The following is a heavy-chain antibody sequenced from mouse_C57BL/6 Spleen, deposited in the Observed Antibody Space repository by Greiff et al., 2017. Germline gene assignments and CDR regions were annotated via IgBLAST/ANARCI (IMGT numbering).Heavy chain of an antibody. J-gene: IGHJ1*03. CDR3: ASADGYYLHWYFDV. Sequence: VQLKESGGGLVKPGGSLKLSCAASGFTFSSYAMSWVRQTPEKRLEWVATISDGGSYTYYPDNVKGRFTISRDNAKNNLYLQMSHLKSEDTAMYYCASADGYYLHWYFDVWGTGTTVTVSS. CDR2: ISDGGSYT. D-gene: IGHD2-3*01. CDR1: GFTFSSYA. V-gene: IGHV5-4*01.